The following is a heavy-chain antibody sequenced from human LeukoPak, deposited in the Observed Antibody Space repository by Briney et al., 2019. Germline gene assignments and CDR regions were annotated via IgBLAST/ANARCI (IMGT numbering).Heavy chain of an antibody. D-gene: IGHD5-12*01. J-gene: IGHJ6*03. CDR2: INHSGST. V-gene: IGHV4-34*01. Sequence: SSETLSLTCAVYGGSFSGYYWSWIRQPPGKGLEWIGEINHSGSTNYNPSFKSRVTISVDTSKNQFSLKLSSVTAADTAVYYCARVSVATILPYYYYYYYMDVWGKGTTVTVSS. CDR1: GGSFSGYY. CDR3: ARVSVATILPYYYYYYYMDV.